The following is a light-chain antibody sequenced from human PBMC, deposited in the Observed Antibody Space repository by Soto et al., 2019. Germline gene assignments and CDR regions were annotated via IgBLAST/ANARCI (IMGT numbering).Light chain of an antibody. CDR3: QSYDSSLSTYV. CDR2: GNS. Sequence: QSVLTQPPSVSGAPGQRVTISCTGSSSNIGAGYDVHWYQQFPGTAPKLLIFGNSDRPSGVPDRFSGSKSGTSASLAITGLQAEDEADYFCQSYDSSLSTYVFGNGTKVTV. CDR1: SSNIGAGYD. J-gene: IGLJ1*01. V-gene: IGLV1-40*01.